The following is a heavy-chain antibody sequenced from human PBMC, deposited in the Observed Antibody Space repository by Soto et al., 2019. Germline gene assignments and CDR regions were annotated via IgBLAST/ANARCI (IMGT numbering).Heavy chain of an antibody. V-gene: IGHV3-53*01. Sequence: EVQLVESGGGLVQPGGSLRLSCAASGFTVSNNYMIWFRLPPGKGLEWVSLIYSGGTTYYADSVKGRFTISRDNSKNTLYLQTNSLRVDDTAVYYCARNGWGMATVGMWGPGTLVTVSS. J-gene: IGHJ4*02. CDR2: IYSGGTT. D-gene: IGHD1-26*01. CDR1: GFTVSNNY. CDR3: ARNGWGMATVGM.